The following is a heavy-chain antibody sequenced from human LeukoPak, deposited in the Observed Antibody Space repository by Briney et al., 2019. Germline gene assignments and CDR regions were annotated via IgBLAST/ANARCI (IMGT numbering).Heavy chain of an antibody. CDR3: ARDIPGDSSGYYFYYFDY. V-gene: IGHV1-18*01. CDR2: ISAYNGNT. J-gene: IGHJ4*02. Sequence: GASVKVSCKASGYTFNTYGTRWVRQAPGQGLEWMGWISAYNGNTEYAQKFQGRVTLTTDTSTSTAYMELRSLRSDDTAVYYCARDIPGDSSGYYFYYFDYWGQGTLVTVSS. CDR1: GYTFNTYG. D-gene: IGHD3-22*01.